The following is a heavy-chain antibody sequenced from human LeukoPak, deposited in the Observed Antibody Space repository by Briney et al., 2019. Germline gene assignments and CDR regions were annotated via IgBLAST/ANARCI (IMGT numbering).Heavy chain of an antibody. Sequence: AGGSLRLSCAASGLTFSSYALVWVRQAPGKGLEWVSSMGRNTHYADSVKGRFTISRDNSKDTVYQFMSSLGADDTAVYYCAQGGLGKNYFDRSGSIWGQGTLVTVSS. J-gene: IGHJ4*02. CDR3: AQGGLGKNYFDRSGSI. D-gene: IGHD3-22*01. CDR2: MGRNT. CDR1: GLTFSSYA. V-gene: IGHV3-23*05.